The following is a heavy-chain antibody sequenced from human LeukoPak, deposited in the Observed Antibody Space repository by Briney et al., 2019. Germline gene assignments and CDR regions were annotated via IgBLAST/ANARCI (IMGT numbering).Heavy chain of an antibody. CDR2: LNSDGSSA. CDR3: ARDHAFSPDY. Sequence: PGGSLRLSCAASGFTFSTSWMHWVRQAPGKGPVWVSRLNSDGSSASYADSVKGRFTISRDNSKNTLYLQMNSLRAEDTAVYYCARDHAFSPDYWGQGTLVTVSS. CDR1: GFTFSTSW. V-gene: IGHV3-74*01. D-gene: IGHD2/OR15-2a*01. J-gene: IGHJ4*02.